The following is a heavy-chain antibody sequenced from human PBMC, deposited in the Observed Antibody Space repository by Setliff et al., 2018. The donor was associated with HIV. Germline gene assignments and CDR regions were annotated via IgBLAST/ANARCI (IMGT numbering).Heavy chain of an antibody. CDR1: GDTFTGYY. V-gene: IGHV1-69*05. CDR2: INPIFGTA. Sequence: ASVKVSCKASGDTFTGYYMHWVRQAPGQGLEWMGWINPIFGTANYAQKFQGRVTITTDESTSTAYMELSSLRSEDTAVYYCARRNSSGYYYWFDPWGQGTLVTVSS. J-gene: IGHJ5*02. CDR3: ARRNSSGYYYWFDP. D-gene: IGHD3-22*01.